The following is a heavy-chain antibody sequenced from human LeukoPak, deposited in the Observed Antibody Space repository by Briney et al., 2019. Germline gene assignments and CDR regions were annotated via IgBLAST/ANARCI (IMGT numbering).Heavy chain of an antibody. Sequence: SETLSLTCTVSGGSISSSCWSWIRQSPGKGLEWIGYFYDTVSTKYNPSLKRRVSISTDTSKSQVSLKLNSVTAADTAVYYCARHGAFLTRGFCSSSNCYVDGLQTWGQGIMVSVSS. V-gene: IGHV4-59*08. CDR2: FYDTVST. CDR3: ARHGAFLTRGFCSSSNCYVDGLQT. D-gene: IGHD2-2*01. J-gene: IGHJ3*01. CDR1: GGSISSSC.